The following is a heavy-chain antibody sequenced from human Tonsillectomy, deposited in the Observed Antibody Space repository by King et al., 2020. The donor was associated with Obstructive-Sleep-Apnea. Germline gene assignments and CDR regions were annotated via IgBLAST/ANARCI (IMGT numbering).Heavy chain of an antibody. D-gene: IGHD3-22*01. CDR2: INTDGSRT. J-gene: IGHJ4*02. CDR1: GFTFNNYW. Sequence: GQLVQSGGGLVQPGGSLRLSCAASGFTFNNYWMHWVRQGPGKGLVWVSRINTDGSRTSYADSVKDRFTISRDNAKNTVYLQMNSLRAEDTAVYYCARALGKIGDYYDSSGNDYWGQGTLVTVSS. CDR3: ARALGKIGDYYDSSGNDY. V-gene: IGHV3-74*01.